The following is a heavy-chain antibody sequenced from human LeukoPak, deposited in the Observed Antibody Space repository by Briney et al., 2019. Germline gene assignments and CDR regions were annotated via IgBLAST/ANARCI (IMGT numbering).Heavy chain of an antibody. CDR3: AKDIAPYRSSSCGNY. D-gene: IGHD6-13*01. J-gene: IGHJ4*02. Sequence: GGSLRLSCAASGFTFDDYTMHWVRQAPGKGLEWVSLISWDGGSTYYADSVKGRFTISRDNSKNSLYLQMNSLRTEDTALYYCAKDIAPYRSSSCGNYWGQGTLVTVSS. CDR2: ISWDGGST. V-gene: IGHV3-43*01. CDR1: GFTFDDYT.